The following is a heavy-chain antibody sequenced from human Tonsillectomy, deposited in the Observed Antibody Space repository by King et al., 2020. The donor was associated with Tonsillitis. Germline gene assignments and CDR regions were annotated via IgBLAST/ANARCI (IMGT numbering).Heavy chain of an antibody. Sequence: QLVQSGAEVKKPGASVKVSCKASGYTFTNYGISWVRQAPGQGLEWLGWISAYTGNRNYAQKFQDRVTMTTDTSTSTAFMELRRLRSDDTAVYYCARSIELADWGQGTLVTVS. J-gene: IGHJ4*02. CDR1: GYTFTNYG. CDR3: ARSIELAD. D-gene: IGHD3-10*01. CDR2: ISAYTGNR. V-gene: IGHV1-18*04.